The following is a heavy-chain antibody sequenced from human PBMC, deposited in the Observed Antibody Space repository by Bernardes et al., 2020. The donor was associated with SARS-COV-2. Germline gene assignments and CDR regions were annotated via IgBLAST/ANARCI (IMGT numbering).Heavy chain of an antibody. D-gene: IGHD3-10*01. CDR3: ARDMQGPSWFGEDYYGMDV. V-gene: IGHV3-53*04. Sequence: GGSLRLSCAASGFTVSSNYMSWVRQAPGKGLEWVSVIYSGGSTYYADSVKGRFTISRHNSKNTLYLQMNSLRAEDTAVYYCARDMQGPSWFGEDYYGMDVWGQGTTVTVSS. J-gene: IGHJ6*02. CDR1: GFTVSSNY. CDR2: IYSGGST.